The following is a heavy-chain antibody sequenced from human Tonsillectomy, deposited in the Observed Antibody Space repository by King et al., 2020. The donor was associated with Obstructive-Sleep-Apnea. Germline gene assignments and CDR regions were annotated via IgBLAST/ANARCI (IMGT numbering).Heavy chain of an antibody. Sequence: VQLVESGGGLLKPGGSLRVSCAASGFTFSHAWMSWVRQAPGKGLEWVGLIKSKTNGGTTDYSAPVKGRFTISRDDSKNTLYLQMNSLKTEDTAVYYCTTRVTAIVDYWGQGTLVTVSS. CDR3: TTRVTAIVDY. CDR2: IKSKTNGGTT. CDR1: GFTFSHAW. D-gene: IGHD2-21*02. J-gene: IGHJ4*02. V-gene: IGHV3-15*01.